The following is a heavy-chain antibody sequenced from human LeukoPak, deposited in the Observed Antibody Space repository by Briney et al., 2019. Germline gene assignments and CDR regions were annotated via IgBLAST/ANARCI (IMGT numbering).Heavy chain of an antibody. J-gene: IGHJ4*02. V-gene: IGHV5-51*01. Sequence: GESLQISCKGSGYSFTSYWIGWVRQMPGKGLEWMGIIYPGDSDTRYSPSFQGQVTISADKSISTAYLQWSSLKASDTAMYYCARTKTDYGDRRDPWYFDYWGQGTLVTVSS. CDR3: ARTKTDYGDRRDPWYFDY. CDR2: IYPGDSDT. D-gene: IGHD4-17*01. CDR1: GYSFTSYW.